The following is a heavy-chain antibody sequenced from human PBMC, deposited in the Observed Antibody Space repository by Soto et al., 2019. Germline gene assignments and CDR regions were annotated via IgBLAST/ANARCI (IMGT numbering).Heavy chain of an antibody. CDR1: GGTFSSYT. V-gene: IGHV1-69*08. D-gene: IGHD3-10*01. J-gene: IGHJ4*02. CDR2: IIPILGIA. Sequence: QVQLVQSGAEVKKPGSSVKVSCKASGGTFSSYTISWVRQAPGQGLEWMGRIIPILGIANYAQKFQGRVTITADKSTSTAYMELSSLRSEDTAVYYCARDLYCGSGSLYWGQGTLVTVSS. CDR3: ARDLYCGSGSLY.